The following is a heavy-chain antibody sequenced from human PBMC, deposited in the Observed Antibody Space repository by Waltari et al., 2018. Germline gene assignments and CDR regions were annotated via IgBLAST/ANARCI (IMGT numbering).Heavy chain of an antibody. J-gene: IGHJ3*02. CDR2: INHSGST. CDR1: GGSFSGYY. Sequence: QVQLQQWGAGLLKPSETLSLTCAVYGGSFSGYYWSWIRQPPGKGREWIGEINHSGSTNYNPSLKSRVTISVDTSKNQFSLKLSSVTAADTAVYYCASYDSVRVDAFDIWGQGTMVTVSS. D-gene: IGHD3-22*01. CDR3: ASYDSVRVDAFDI. V-gene: IGHV4-34*01.